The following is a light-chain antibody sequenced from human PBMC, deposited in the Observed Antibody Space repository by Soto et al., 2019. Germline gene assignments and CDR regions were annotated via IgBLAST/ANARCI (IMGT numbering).Light chain of an antibody. CDR3: QQRRSWPPTIT. V-gene: IGKV3-11*01. Sequence: EIVLTQSPATLSLSQGERATLSCRASQNVGSSLAWYQQKPGQAPRLLIYDASYRATDIPPRFSGSGSGTDFTLTISSLEPEDFAVYYCQQRRSWPPTITFGQGTKVDIK. J-gene: IGKJ1*01. CDR1: QNVGSS. CDR2: DAS.